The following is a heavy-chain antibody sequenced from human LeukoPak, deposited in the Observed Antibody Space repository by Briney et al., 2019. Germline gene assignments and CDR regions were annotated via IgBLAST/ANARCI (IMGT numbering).Heavy chain of an antibody. CDR1: GFTFTNFA. CDR3: AKDRTLCSGGTCYPYYFDY. J-gene: IGHJ4*02. D-gene: IGHD2-15*01. Sequence: GGSLRLSCAASGFTFTNFAMSWVRQAPGKGLEWVPAISGSGGSTYSADSVKGRFTISRDNSKNTLYLQMNSLRAEDTAIYFCAKDRTLCSGGTCYPYYFDYWGQGTLVTVSS. CDR2: ISGSGGST. V-gene: IGHV3-23*01.